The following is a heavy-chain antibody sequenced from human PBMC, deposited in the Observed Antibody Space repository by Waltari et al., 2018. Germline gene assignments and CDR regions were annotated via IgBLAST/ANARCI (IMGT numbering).Heavy chain of an antibody. CDR2: IYSGGST. CDR1: GFIVSSNY. Sequence: EVQLVESGGGLIQPGGSLRLSCAASGFIVSSNYMSWVRQAPGRGLEWVSLIYSGGSTYYADSVKGRFTSSRDNSKNTLYLQMDSLSVEDTAVYYCARWQQWPVRAFDYWGQGTLVTVSS. D-gene: IGHD6-19*01. J-gene: IGHJ4*02. V-gene: IGHV3-53*01. CDR3: ARWQQWPVRAFDY.